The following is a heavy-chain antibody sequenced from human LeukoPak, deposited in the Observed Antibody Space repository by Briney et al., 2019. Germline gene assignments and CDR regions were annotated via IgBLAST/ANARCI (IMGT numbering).Heavy chain of an antibody. CDR1: GFTFDGYA. Sequence: PGGSLRLSCAASGFTFDGYAMHWVRQAPGKGLEWVSLISGDGGSTYYADSVKGRFTISRDNSKNSLYLQMNSLRPEDTAVYYCARPHCSSTSCYRYFDVWGRGTRVTVSS. CDR2: ISGDGGST. V-gene: IGHV3-43*02. J-gene: IGHJ2*01. CDR3: ARPHCSSTSCYRYFDV. D-gene: IGHD2-2*02.